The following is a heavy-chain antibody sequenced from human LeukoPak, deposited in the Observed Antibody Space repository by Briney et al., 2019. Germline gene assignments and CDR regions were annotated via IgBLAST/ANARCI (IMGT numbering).Heavy chain of an antibody. D-gene: IGHD3-22*01. CDR2: ICGSGGST. V-gene: IGHV3-23*01. Sequence: LSCAAXGFTFSSYAMSWVRQAPGKGLEWVSAICGSGGSTYYADSVKGRFTISRDNSKNTLYLQMNSLRAEDTAVYYCAKDSAPYYYDSSGYSQGYWGQGTLVTVSS. CDR3: AKDSAPYYYDSSGYSQGY. CDR1: GFTFSSYA. J-gene: IGHJ4*02.